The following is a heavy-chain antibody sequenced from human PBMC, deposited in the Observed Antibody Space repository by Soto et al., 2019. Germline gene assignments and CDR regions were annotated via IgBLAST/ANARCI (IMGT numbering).Heavy chain of an antibody. J-gene: IGHJ4*02. CDR2: ISSSGGMK. CDR3: ARGPYRSGWFDC. D-gene: IGHD6-19*01. V-gene: IGHV3-48*03. Sequence: EVQLVESGGGLVQPGGSLRLSCAASDFVFSNYEMSWVRQAPGKGLESIAYISSSGGMKYYADSVKGRFTILRDNSKNSLYLQMNSLKAEDTALYFCARGPYRSGWFDCWGQGTLVTVSS. CDR1: DFVFSNYE.